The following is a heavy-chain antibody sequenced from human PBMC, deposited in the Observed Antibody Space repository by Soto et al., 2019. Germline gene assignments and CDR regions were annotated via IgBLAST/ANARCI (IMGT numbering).Heavy chain of an antibody. CDR3: ARGQSSQLALVYYGMDV. CDR2: IGTAGDA. V-gene: IGHV3-13*01. D-gene: IGHD6-19*01. CDR1: GFTFSSYD. J-gene: IGHJ6*02. Sequence: PGGSLRLSCAASGFTFSSYDMHWVRQATGKGLEWVSAIGTAGDAYYPGSVKGRFTISRENAKNSLYLQMNSLRAGDTAVYYCARGQSSQLALVYYGMDVWGQGTTVTVSS.